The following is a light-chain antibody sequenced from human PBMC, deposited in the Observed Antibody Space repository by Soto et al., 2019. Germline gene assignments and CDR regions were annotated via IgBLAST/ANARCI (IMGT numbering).Light chain of an antibody. Sequence: EVVMTQSPATLSVSPGERATLSCRASQSVSGNLAWYQQKPGQAPRLLLYGASTRATGIPARFSGSGSGTGFTLTISSLQSEDFAVYYCHQYNNWPPITFGQGTRLEIK. CDR2: GAS. V-gene: IGKV3-15*01. CDR3: HQYNNWPPIT. CDR1: QSVSGN. J-gene: IGKJ5*01.